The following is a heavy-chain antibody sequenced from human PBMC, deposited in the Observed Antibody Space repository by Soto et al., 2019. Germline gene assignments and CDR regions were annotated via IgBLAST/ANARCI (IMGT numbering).Heavy chain of an antibody. CDR1: GFTFSGSG. J-gene: IGHJ4*02. Sequence: EVQLVESGGGLVQPGGSLKLSCAASGFTFSGSGMHWVRQASGKGLEWVGRIRSKANNYATAYAASVKGRFTISRDDSKNTAYLQMNSRKTEDTAVYYCTGIAVAAWGQGTLVTVSS. V-gene: IGHV3-73*02. D-gene: IGHD6-19*01. CDR3: TGIAVAA. CDR2: IRSKANNYAT.